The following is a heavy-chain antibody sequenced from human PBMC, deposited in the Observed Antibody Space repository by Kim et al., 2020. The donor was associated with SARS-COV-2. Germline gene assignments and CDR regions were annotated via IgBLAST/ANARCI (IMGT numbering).Heavy chain of an antibody. CDR1: GYTLTELS. CDR3: ATVPYYDFWSGHPFDY. J-gene: IGHJ4*02. V-gene: IGHV1-24*01. Sequence: ASVKVSCKVSGYTLTELSMHWVRQAPGKGLEWMGGFDPEDGETIYAQKFQGRVTMTEDTYTDTAYMEMSSLRSEDTAVYYWATVPYYDFWSGHPFDYWGQGTLVTVSS. D-gene: IGHD3-3*01. CDR2: FDPEDGET.